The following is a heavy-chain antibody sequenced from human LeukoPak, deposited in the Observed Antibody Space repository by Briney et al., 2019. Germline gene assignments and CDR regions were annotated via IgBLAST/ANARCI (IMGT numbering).Heavy chain of an antibody. D-gene: IGHD3-3*01. V-gene: IGHV1-69*04. CDR1: GGTFSSYA. J-gene: IGHJ5*02. Sequence: SVKVSCKASGGTFSSYAISWVRQAPGQGLEWMGRIIPIPGIANYAQKFQGRVTITADKSTSTAYMELSSLRSEDTAVYYCARDRPDPFGGPTAGFDPWGQGTLVTVSS. CDR3: ARDRPDPFGGPTAGFDP. CDR2: IIPIPGIA.